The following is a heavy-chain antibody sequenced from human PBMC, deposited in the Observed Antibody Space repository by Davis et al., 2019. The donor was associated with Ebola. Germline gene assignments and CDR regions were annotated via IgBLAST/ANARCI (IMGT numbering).Heavy chain of an antibody. CDR2: IWYDGSNK. Sequence: GGSLRLSCAASGFTFSSYGMHWVRQAPGKGLEWVAVIWYDGSNKYYADSVKGRFTISRDNSKNTLYLQMNSLKTEDTAVYYCTSDYYYDSSGYSDYWGQGTLVTVSS. V-gene: IGHV3-33*01. CDR3: TSDYYYDSSGYSDY. J-gene: IGHJ4*02. D-gene: IGHD3-22*01. CDR1: GFTFSSYG.